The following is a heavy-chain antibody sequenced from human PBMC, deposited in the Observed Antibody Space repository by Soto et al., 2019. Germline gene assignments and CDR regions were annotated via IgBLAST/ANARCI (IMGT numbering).Heavy chain of an antibody. CDR3: AKNNMGYYLDY. CDR1: GFTFSNCA. J-gene: IGHJ4*02. D-gene: IGHD3-10*01. V-gene: IGHV3-23*01. Sequence: EVQVLESGGGLVQPGGSLRLSCAASGFTFSNCAMSWVRQAPGKGLEWVSSISGSGGTTYYADSVKGRLTLSRDNSKNTLYLQMNSLRVEDTAVYYCAKNNMGYYLDYWGQGTLVTVSS. CDR2: ISGSGGTT.